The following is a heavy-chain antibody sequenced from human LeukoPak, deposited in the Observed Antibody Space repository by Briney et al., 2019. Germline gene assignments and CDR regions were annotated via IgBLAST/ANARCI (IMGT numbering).Heavy chain of an antibody. D-gene: IGHD6-13*01. J-gene: IGHJ4*02. Sequence: PGGSLRLSCAASGFTFSSYGMHWVRRAPGKGLEWVAFIRYDGSNKKYSDSVKGRFTVSRDTSKNTLYLQMNSLRAEDTAVYYCARRPYSSSWYSGPRWVGLFDYWGQGTLVTVSS. V-gene: IGHV3-30*02. CDR2: IRYDGSNK. CDR3: ARRPYSSSWYSGPRWVGLFDY. CDR1: GFTFSSYG.